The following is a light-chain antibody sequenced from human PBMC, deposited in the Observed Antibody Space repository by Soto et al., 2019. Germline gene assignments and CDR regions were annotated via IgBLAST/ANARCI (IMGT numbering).Light chain of an antibody. Sequence: EVVLTQSPATLSLSPGERATLSCRASQNVRTFLDWYQQKPGQAPRLLIYGASNRATGSPARFSGSGSGTDFTLTISSLEPEDFAVYYCQQQSPWPPWTVGQGTRVEIQ. CDR2: GAS. V-gene: IGKV3-11*01. CDR1: QNVRTF. CDR3: QQQSPWPPWT. J-gene: IGKJ1*01.